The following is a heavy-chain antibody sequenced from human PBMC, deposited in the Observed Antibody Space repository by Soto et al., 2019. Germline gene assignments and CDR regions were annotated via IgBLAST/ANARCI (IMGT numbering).Heavy chain of an antibody. Sequence: SETLSLTCTVSGGSISSYYWSWIRQPPGKGLEWIGYIYYSGSTNYNPSLKSRVTISVDTPKNQFSLKLSSVTAADTAVYYCARSPYYSNFDYWGQGTLVTVSS. CDR1: GGSISSYY. J-gene: IGHJ4*02. CDR3: ARSPYYSNFDY. CDR2: IYYSGST. D-gene: IGHD4-4*01. V-gene: IGHV4-59*01.